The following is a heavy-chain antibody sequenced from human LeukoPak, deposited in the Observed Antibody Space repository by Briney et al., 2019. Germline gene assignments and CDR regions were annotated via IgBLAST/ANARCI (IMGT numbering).Heavy chain of an antibody. CDR3: ARDERHYDILTGSTFSFDY. CDR2: IYSGGST. Sequence: GGSLRLSCAASGFTVSSNYMSWVRQAPGKGLEWVSVIYSGGSTYYADSVKGRSTISTDNSKNTLYLQMNSLRAEDTAVYYCARDERHYDILTGSTFSFDYWGQGTLVTVSS. V-gene: IGHV3-53*01. CDR1: GFTVSSNY. J-gene: IGHJ4*02. D-gene: IGHD3-9*01.